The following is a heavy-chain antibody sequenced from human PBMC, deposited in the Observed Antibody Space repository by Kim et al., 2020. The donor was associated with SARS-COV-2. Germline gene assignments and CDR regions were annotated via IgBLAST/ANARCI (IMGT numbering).Heavy chain of an antibody. D-gene: IGHD2-8*01. CDR3: GRNGVYLDV. CDR1: GASINNNY. V-gene: IGHV4-59*08. J-gene: IGHJ6*03. CDR2: IHSTGTT. Sequence: SETLSLTCTVSGASINNNYWTWIRQSPEKVLEWIGYIHSTGTTDYNPTLEGRVTLSIDTSRKQFSLTLSSVTAADPAMYFCGRNGVYLDVWGKGTTFTIS.